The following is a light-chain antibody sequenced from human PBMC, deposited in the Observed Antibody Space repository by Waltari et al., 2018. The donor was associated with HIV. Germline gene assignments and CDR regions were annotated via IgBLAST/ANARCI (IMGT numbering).Light chain of an antibody. CDR2: NPD. CDR3: MLFMGGGIWV. CDR1: SGPVSTSYY. Sequence: QTVVTQESSFSVSPGGTVTLTCGLNSGPVSTSYYPGWYRQTPGQAPRPLMYNPDTRSSGVPYRFSGSILGNKAALTITGAQADDESTYYCMLFMGGGIWVFGGGTKLTVL. J-gene: IGLJ3*02. V-gene: IGLV8-61*01.